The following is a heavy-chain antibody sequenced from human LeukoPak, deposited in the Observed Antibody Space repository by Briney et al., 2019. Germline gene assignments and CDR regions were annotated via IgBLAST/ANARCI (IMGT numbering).Heavy chain of an antibody. J-gene: IGHJ4*02. D-gene: IGHD6-13*01. CDR1: GFNFANSV. CDR2: ISGSGDRT. V-gene: IGHV3-23*01. Sequence: PGESLRLSCAASGFNFANSVISWIRQAPGKGPEWVSAISGSGDRTDYADPVRGRFTISRDNSKNTLYLQMNSLRVEDTAIYYCAIREPIGYWGQGSLVTVSP. CDR3: AIREPIGY.